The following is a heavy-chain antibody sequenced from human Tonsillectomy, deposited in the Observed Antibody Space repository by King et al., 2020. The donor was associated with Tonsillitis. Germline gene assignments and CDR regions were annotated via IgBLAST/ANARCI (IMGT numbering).Heavy chain of an antibody. J-gene: IGHJ4*02. D-gene: IGHD4-23*01. V-gene: IGHV4-30-4*07. Sequence: QLQESGPGLVRPSQTLSLTCAVSGGSISSGGYSWGWIRQPPGKGLEGVGYIYHSGSTFYSPSLKSRVRMSVDTSKNQFSLRLTSVTAADTAVYYCVRVYRWERYYFDYWGQGTLITVSS. CDR3: VRVYRWERYYFDY. CDR1: GGSISSGGYS. CDR2: IYHSGST.